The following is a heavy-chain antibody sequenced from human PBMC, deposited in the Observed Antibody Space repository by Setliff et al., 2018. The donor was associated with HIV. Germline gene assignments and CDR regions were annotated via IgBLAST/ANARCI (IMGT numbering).Heavy chain of an antibody. D-gene: IGHD3-22*01. CDR2: ISSSGTTI. V-gene: IGHV3-11*01. CDR1: GFTFSDYY. J-gene: IGHJ5*01. CDR3: AKERNPYYYDSSGYSWFDS. Sequence: GGSLRLSCAASGFTFSDYYMSWIRQAPGKGLEWVSYISSSGTTIYYADSVKGRFTISRDNSKNTLYLQMNSLRAEDTAVYYCAKERNPYYYDSSGYSWFDSWGQGTLVTVSS.